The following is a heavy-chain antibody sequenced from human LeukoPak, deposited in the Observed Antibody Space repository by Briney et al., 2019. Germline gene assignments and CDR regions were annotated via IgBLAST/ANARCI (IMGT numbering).Heavy chain of an antibody. Sequence: SETLSLTCAVYGVSFSGYYWSWIRQPPGKGLEWIGEINHSGSTNYNPSLKSRVTISVDTSKNQFSLKLSSVTAADTAVYYCARGDYGDSFDYWGQGTLVTVSS. D-gene: IGHD4-17*01. J-gene: IGHJ4*02. CDR3: ARGDYGDSFDY. CDR1: GVSFSGYY. CDR2: INHSGST. V-gene: IGHV4-34*01.